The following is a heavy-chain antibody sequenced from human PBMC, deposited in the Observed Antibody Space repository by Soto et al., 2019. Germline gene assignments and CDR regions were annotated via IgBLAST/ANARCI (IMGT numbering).Heavy chain of an antibody. CDR2: IYYSGTT. CDR3: ARRYGYSFDY. J-gene: IGHJ4*02. V-gene: IGHV4-59*08. D-gene: IGHD5-18*01. CDR1: GGSISSYY. Sequence: QVQLQESGPGLVKPSETLSLTCTVSGGSISSYYWSWIRQPPGKGLEWIGYIYYSGTTNYNPSLKSRVTISVDTSKNQLSLKLSSVTAADAAVYYCARRYGYSFDYWGQGTLVTVSS.